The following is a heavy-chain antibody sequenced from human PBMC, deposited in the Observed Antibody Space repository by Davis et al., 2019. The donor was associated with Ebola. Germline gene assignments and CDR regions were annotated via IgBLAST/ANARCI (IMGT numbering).Heavy chain of an antibody. CDR1: GFTFSSYS. Sequence: GGSLRLSCAASGFTFSSYSMNWVRQAPGKGLEWVSSISSSSSYIYYADSVKGRFTISRDNAKNTLYLQMNSLRAEDTAVYYCARDTLHYDFWSGYYTVIGNWFDPWGQGTLVTVSS. J-gene: IGHJ5*02. V-gene: IGHV3-21*01. D-gene: IGHD3-3*01. CDR2: ISSSSSYI. CDR3: ARDTLHYDFWSGYYTVIGNWFDP.